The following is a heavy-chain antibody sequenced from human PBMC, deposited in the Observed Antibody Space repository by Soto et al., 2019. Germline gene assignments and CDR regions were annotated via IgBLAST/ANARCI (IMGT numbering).Heavy chain of an antibody. V-gene: IGHV1-18*01. CDR1: GYTFTSYG. CDR3: ARVGGALGHWFDP. CDR2: ISAYNYNT. D-gene: IGHD3-16*01. Sequence: QVQLVQSGAEVKKPGASVKVSCKASGYTFTSYGLSWVRQAPGQGLEWMGRISAYNYNTNYAQKHQGRVNMTTETSTTTAYMELRSLRSDDTAVYYCARVGGALGHWFDPWGQGTLVTVSS. J-gene: IGHJ5*02.